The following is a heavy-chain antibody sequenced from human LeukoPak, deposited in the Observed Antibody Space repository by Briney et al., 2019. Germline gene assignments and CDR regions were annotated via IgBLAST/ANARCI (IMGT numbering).Heavy chain of an antibody. CDR3: ARVSNYDSSGYCDFDY. CDR1: GYTFSGYY. Sequence: GASVKVSCXASGYTFSGYYMHWVRQALGQGLEWMERINANSGGTHYARKFQGRVTMTRDTSITTVYMELSRLRSDDTAVYYCARVSNYDSSGYCDFDYWGQGTLVTVSS. D-gene: IGHD3-22*01. J-gene: IGHJ4*02. CDR2: INANSGGT. V-gene: IGHV1-2*06.